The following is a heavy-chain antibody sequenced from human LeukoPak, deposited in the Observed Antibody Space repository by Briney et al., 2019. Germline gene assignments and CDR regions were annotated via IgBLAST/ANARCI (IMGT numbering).Heavy chain of an antibody. J-gene: IGHJ4*02. CDR1: GGSISSSSYY. Sequence: SETLSLTCTVSGGSISSSSYYWGWIRQPPGKGLEWIGSIYYSGSTNYNPSLKSRVTISVDTSKNQFSLKLSSVTAADTAVYYCARDLGSPRDYWGQGTLVTVSS. V-gene: IGHV4-39*07. CDR2: IYYSGST. CDR3: ARDLGSPRDY. D-gene: IGHD3-10*01.